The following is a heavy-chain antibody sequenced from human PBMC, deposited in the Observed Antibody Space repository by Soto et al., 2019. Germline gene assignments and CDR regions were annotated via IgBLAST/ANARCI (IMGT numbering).Heavy chain of an antibody. CDR3: ASGMKWNYPYFDN. J-gene: IGHJ4*02. CDR1: GFTFSSYA. CDR2: INADGSST. V-gene: IGHV3-74*03. D-gene: IGHD1-7*01. Sequence: PGGSLRLSCAASGFTFSSYAMSWVRQAPGKGPVWVSQINADGSSTTYADSVKGRFTISRDNGKNTLYLQMNSLRVEDTALYYCASGMKWNYPYFDNWGQGTQVTVSS.